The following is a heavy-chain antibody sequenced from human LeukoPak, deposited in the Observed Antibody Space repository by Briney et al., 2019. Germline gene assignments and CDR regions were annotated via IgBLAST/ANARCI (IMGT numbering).Heavy chain of an antibody. Sequence: GGSLRLSCVASGFSVSNGYLSWVRQAPGRGLEWVSLLYSGRSTYSADSVRGRFTISRGNSKSTLYLQMNSLTVEDTAVYYCARDNCGGSCYLNYHAMDVWGQGTTVTVSS. CDR1: GFSVSNGY. CDR3: ARDNCGGSCYLNYHAMDV. V-gene: IGHV3-53*01. D-gene: IGHD2-15*01. CDR2: LYSGRST. J-gene: IGHJ6*02.